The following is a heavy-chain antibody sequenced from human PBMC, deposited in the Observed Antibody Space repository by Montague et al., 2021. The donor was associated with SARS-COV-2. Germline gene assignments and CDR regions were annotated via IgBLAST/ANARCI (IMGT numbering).Heavy chain of an antibody. V-gene: IGHV3-7*01. J-gene: IGHJ6*03. CDR1: GFIFGDYY. CDR2: IKLDGSEA. CDR3: VRATLDMDV. Sequence: SRRLSWAASGFIFGDYYMSWVRQAPGKGLEWVSTIKLDGSEAYYIDSVKGRFTVSRDNARNSLYLQMNSLRAEDTAVYYCVRATLDMDVWGEGTTFAVS. D-gene: IGHD6-6*01.